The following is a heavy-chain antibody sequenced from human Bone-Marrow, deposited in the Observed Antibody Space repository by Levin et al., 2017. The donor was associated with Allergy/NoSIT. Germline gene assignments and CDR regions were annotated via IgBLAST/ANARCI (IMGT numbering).Heavy chain of an antibody. CDR2: ASHSGST. CDR3: ARDGGFNYYGMDV. D-gene: IGHD3-16*01. J-gene: IGHJ6*02. Sequence: PSETLSLTCAVSGGSITSNNWWSWVRQPPGKELEWSGEASHSGSTNYNPSPKSRIIMSVDSSKNQFSLKVKSVTAAATAVYYCARDGGFNYYGMDVWGQGTTVTVS. V-gene: IGHV4-4*02. CDR1: GGSITSNNW.